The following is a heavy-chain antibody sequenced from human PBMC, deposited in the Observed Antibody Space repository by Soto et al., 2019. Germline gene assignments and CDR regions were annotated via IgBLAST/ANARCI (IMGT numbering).Heavy chain of an antibody. CDR3: AREGRHFDY. J-gene: IGHJ4*02. CDR2: INPIFGTP. Sequence: QVQLVQSGAEVQRPGSSVKVSCKASGGTFSSYAISWVRQAPGQGLEWMGGINPIFGTPHYAQKYQGRVTITADTFTNTAYMELTRLTSDDTAVYFCAREGRHFDYWGQGTLVTVYS. CDR1: GGTFSSYA. V-gene: IGHV1-69*06.